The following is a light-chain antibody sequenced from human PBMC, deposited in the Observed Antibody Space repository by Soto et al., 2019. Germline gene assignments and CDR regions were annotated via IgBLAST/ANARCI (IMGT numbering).Light chain of an antibody. CDR3: QSDDHNLSVI. CDR1: ISNIGAGFD. CDR2: ANN. J-gene: IGLJ2*01. V-gene: IGLV1-40*01. Sequence: QSVLTQPPSVSGAPGQRVTISCTGSISNIGAGFDVHWYQHIRGAAPRLLIFANNNRPSGVPDRFSGSKSGTSASLTITGLRAEDEADYYCQSDDHNLSVIFGGGTKVTVL.